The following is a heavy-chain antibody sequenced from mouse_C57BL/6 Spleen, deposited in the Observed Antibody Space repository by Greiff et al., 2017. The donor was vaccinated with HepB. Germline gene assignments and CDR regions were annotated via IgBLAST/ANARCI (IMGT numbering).Heavy chain of an antibody. CDR2: INPNNGGT. D-gene: IGHD1-1*01. Sequence: EVQLQQSGPELVKPGALVKIPCKASGYTFTDYNMDWVKQSHGKSLEWIGDINPNNGGTIYNQKFKGKATLTVDKSSSTAYMELRSLTSEDTAVYYCARRGGYYYGPPWFAYWGQGTLVTVSA. J-gene: IGHJ3*01. CDR3: ARRGGYYYGPPWFAY. V-gene: IGHV1-18*01. CDR1: GYTFTDYN.